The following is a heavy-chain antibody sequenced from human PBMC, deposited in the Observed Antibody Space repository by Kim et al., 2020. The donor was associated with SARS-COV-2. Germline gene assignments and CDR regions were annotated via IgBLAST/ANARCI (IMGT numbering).Heavy chain of an antibody. CDR2: IYYSWST. J-gene: IGHJ5*02. V-gene: IGHV4-59*08. Sequence: SETLSLTCTVSGGSISSYYWSWIRQPPGKGLEWIGYIYYSWSTNYNPSLKSRVTISVDTSKNQFSLKLSSVTAADTAVYYCARLLTGSTMVRGVSNWFDPWGQGTMVTVSS. D-gene: IGHD3-10*01. CDR3: ARLLTGSTMVRGVSNWFDP. CDR1: GGSISSYY.